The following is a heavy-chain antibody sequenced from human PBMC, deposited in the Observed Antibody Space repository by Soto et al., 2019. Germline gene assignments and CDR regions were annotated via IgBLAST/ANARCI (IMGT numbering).Heavy chain of an antibody. J-gene: IGHJ5*02. CDR3: AGDPDSHYNDSHASSYP. CDR2: IIPIIGII. Sequence: QVQLVQSGAEVKKPGYSVKVSCKASGGTLSTYTITWVRQAPGQGLELMGRIIPIIGIINYAQKFQGRVTISADKFTGTSYMELTGLRSHDTAVYYCAGDPDSHYNDSHASSYPWGQGTLVTVSS. V-gene: IGHV1-69*08. D-gene: IGHD4-4*01. CDR1: GGTLSTYT.